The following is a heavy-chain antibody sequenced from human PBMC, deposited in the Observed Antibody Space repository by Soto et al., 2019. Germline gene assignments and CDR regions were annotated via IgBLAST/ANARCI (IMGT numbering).Heavy chain of an antibody. CDR2: VYSGGAT. CDR3: ARVPGRL. V-gene: IGHV3-53*02. J-gene: IGHJ4*02. CDR1: GFSVSRNY. D-gene: IGHD3-10*01. Sequence: QVVETGGGLIQPGTSLTLSCAASGFSVSRNYMTWVRQAPGKGLEWVSFVYSGGATFYADSVKGRFILSRDDSQNTMYLQMNNLSAEDTAVYYCARVPGRLWGRGTLVTVAS.